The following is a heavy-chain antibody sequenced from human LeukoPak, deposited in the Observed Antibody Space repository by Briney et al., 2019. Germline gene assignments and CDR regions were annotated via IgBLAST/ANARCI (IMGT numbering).Heavy chain of an antibody. Sequence: ASVKVSCKASGGTFSSYGISWVRQAPGQGLEWMGWISAYNGNTNYAQKLQGRVTMTTDTSTSTAYMELRSLRSDDTAVYYCASYDSSGYCYFMVDWGQGTLVTVSS. J-gene: IGHJ4*02. D-gene: IGHD3-22*01. CDR3: ASYDSSGYCYFMVD. CDR1: GGTFSSYG. CDR2: ISAYNGNT. V-gene: IGHV1-18*01.